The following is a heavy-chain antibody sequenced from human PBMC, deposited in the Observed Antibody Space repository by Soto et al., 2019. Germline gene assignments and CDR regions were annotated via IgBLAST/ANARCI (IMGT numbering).Heavy chain of an antibody. V-gene: IGHV1-2*04. J-gene: IGHJ6*02. CDR1: GNTFTGYY. CDR2: INPNSGGT. Sequence: ASVKVSCKASGNTFTGYYMHWVRQAPGQGLEWMGWINPNSGGTNYAQKFQGWVTMTRDTSISTAYMELSRLRSDDTAVYYCARGSDYYYYYYGMDVWGQGTTVTVSS. CDR3: ARGSDYYYYYYGMDV. D-gene: IGHD4-17*01.